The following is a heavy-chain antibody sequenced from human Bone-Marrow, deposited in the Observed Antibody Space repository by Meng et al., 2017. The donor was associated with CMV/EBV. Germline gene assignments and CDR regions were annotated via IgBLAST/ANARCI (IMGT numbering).Heavy chain of an antibody. CDR3: ARIFIAARRNYFDY. D-gene: IGHD6-6*01. J-gene: IGHJ4*02. Sequence: VSGCSISSTHWWNWVRQPPGKGLEWIGEIDHSGNTNYNSSLQSRVTISVDKSKTQFSLKLSSVTAADTAVYYCARIFIAARRNYFDYWGQGTLVTVSS. CDR1: GCSISSTHW. V-gene: IGHV4-4*02. CDR2: IDHSGNT.